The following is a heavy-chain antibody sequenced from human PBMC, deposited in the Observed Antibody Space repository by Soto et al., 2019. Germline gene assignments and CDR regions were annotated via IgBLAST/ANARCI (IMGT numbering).Heavy chain of an antibody. CDR2: IIPIFGTA. V-gene: IGHV1-69*12. CDR3: AGKIVLAPAASYYGMDV. D-gene: IGHD2-2*01. J-gene: IGHJ6*02. CDR1: GGTFSSYA. Sequence: QVQLVQSGAEVKKPGSSVKVSCKASGGTFSSYAISWVRQAPGQGLEWMGGIIPIFGTANYAQKFQGRVTITAXASXSXVDMELSSLRSEDTAVYYCAGKIVLAPAASYYGMDVWGQGTTVTVSS.